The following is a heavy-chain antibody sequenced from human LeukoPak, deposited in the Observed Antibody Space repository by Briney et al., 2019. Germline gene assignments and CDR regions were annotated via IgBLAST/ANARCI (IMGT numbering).Heavy chain of an antibody. V-gene: IGHV1-69*01. CDR1: GGTFNSYA. D-gene: IGHD6-13*01. Sequence: GASVKVSCKASGGTFNSYAISWVRQAPGQGLEWMGGIIPIFGTANYAQKFQGRVTITADESTSTAYMELSSLRSEDTAVYYCARALYSSSWYGNYYFGYWGQGTLVTVSS. J-gene: IGHJ4*02. CDR2: IIPIFGTA. CDR3: ARALYSSSWYGNYYFGY.